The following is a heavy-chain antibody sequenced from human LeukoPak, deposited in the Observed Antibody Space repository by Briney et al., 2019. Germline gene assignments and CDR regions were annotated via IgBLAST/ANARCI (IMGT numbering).Heavy chain of an antibody. J-gene: IGHJ3*02. CDR1: GFTFSSYG. CDR3: ARARGSGYYHDAFDI. CDR2: ISGSGGST. Sequence: GGSLRLSFAASGFTFSSYGMSWVRQAPGKGLEWVSAISGSGGSTYYADSVKGRFTISRDNSKNTLYLQMNSLRAEDTAVYYCARARGSGYYHDAFDIWGQGTMVTVSS. V-gene: IGHV3-23*01. D-gene: IGHD3-22*01.